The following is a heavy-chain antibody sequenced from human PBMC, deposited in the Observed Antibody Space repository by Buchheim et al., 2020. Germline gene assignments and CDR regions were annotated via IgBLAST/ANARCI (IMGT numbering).Heavy chain of an antibody. CDR2: ISYDGSNK. CDR1: GFTFSSYA. D-gene: IGHD6-19*01. V-gene: IGHV3-30-3*01. CDR3: ARDRGWGYSSGWYNMGTYYFDY. J-gene: IGHJ4*02. Sequence: QVQLVESGGGVVQPGRSLRLSCAASGFTFSSYAMHWVRQAPGKGLEWVAVISYDGSNKYYADSVKGRFTISRANSKTTLYLQMNSLRAEDTAVYYCARDRGWGYSSGWYNMGTYYFDYWGQGTL.